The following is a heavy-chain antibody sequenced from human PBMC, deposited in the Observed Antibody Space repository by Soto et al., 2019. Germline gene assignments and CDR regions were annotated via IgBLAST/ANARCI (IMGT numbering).Heavy chain of an antibody. Sequence: GGSLRLSCAASGFTFSNYAVTWVRQAPGKGLEWVSTISGSGGSTYYADSVKGWFTISRDNSKNTLYLQMNSLRAEDTAVYYCARDKRDLRFLEWSYYFDYWGQGTLVTV. CDR2: ISGSGGST. J-gene: IGHJ4*02. D-gene: IGHD3-3*01. CDR1: GFTFSNYA. V-gene: IGHV3-23*01. CDR3: ARDKRDLRFLEWSYYFDY.